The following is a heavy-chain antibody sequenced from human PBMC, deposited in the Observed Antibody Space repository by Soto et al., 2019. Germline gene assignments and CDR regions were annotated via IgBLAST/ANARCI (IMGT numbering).Heavy chain of an antibody. V-gene: IGHV3-74*01. D-gene: IGHD4-17*01. J-gene: IGHJ4*02. CDR1: GFTFSSYY. CDR2: IKTDGSFS. Sequence: EVQLVESGGGLVQPGGSLRLSCAASGFTFSSYYMHWVRQAPGKGLVWISRIKTDGSFSSYADCVKGRFTISRDNARNTLFLQMNSLSDDDTAVYYCARGFYGDPPALDYWGQGTLVSVSS. CDR3: ARGFYGDPPALDY.